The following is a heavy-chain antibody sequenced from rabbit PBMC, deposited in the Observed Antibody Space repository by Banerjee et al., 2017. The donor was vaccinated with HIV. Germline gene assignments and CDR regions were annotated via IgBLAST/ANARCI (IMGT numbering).Heavy chain of an antibody. CDR3: ARTTYGADAYAEL. J-gene: IGHJ4*01. CDR1: GFSFSSYYY. CDR2: IYTDSGST. V-gene: IGHV1S40*01. D-gene: IGHD6-1*01. Sequence: QSLEESGGGLVQPEGSLTLTCTASGFSFSSYYYMCWVRQAPGKGLEWIGCIYTDSGSTWYAGWAKGRFTISKTSSTTVTLQMTSLTAADTATYFCARTTYGADAYAELWGPGTLVTVS.